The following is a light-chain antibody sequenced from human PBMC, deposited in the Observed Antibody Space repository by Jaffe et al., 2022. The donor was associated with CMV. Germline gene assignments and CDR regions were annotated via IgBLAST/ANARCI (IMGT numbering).Light chain of an antibody. CDR3: QTWDSSTAHVL. V-gene: IGLV3-1*01. CDR1: RLGNKY. Sequence: SYELTQPPSVSVSPGQTASVTCSGDRLGNKYASWYQQKPGQSPFLVIYQDTKRPSGIPERFSGSNSGNTATLTISGTQAMDEADYYCQTWDSSTAHVLFGGGTKLTVL. J-gene: IGLJ2*01. CDR2: QDT.